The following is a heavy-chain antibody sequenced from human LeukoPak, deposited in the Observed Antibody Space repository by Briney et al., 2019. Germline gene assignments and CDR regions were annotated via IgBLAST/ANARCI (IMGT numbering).Heavy chain of an antibody. CDR2: LSWNTGSI. CDR3: ARDAYYYDSSGYYPYYYYYYMDV. D-gene: IGHD3-22*01. V-gene: IGHV3-9*01. J-gene: IGHJ6*03. CDR1: GFTFEDFA. Sequence: PGGSLRLSCAASGFTFEDFAMHWVRQAPGKGLEWVSGLSWNTGSIHYADSVKGRFTISRDNSKNTLYLQMNSLRAEDTAVYYCARDAYYYDSSGYYPYYYYYYMDVWGKGTTVTVSS.